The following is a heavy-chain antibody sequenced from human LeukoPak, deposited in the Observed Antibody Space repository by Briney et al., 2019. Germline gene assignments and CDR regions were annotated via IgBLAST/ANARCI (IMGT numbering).Heavy chain of an antibody. V-gene: IGHV4-4*02. J-gene: IGHJ6*03. Sequence: SETLSLTCAVSGGSISSSNWWRWVRQPPGKGLEWIGEIYHSGSTNYNPSLKSRGTISVDKSKNQFSLKLSSVTAADTAVYYCASFPLGYMDVWGKATTVTVSS. CDR2: IYHSGST. CDR1: GGSISSSNW. CDR3: ASFPLGYMDV.